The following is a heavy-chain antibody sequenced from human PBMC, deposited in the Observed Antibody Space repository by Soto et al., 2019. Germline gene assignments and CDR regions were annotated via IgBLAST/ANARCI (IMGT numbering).Heavy chain of an antibody. J-gene: IGHJ6*02. CDR1: GFTFSTYW. Sequence: EVQLVESGGGLVQPGGSLRLSCAASGFTFSTYWMHWIRQVPGKGLEWVSRINSDASHTYYADSVKGRFTISRDNAKNTLHLEMNSLRAEDTAVYYCARDRQGPWIQLFHYYYGMDVWGQGTTVTVSS. CDR2: INSDASHT. V-gene: IGHV3-74*01. D-gene: IGHD5-18*01. CDR3: ARDRQGPWIQLFHYYYGMDV.